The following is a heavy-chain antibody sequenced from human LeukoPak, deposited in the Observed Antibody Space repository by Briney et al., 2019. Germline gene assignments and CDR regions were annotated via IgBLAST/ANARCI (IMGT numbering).Heavy chain of an antibody. V-gene: IGHV3-23*01. Sequence: PGGSLRLSCAASGFTFNTYAMSWVRQAPGKRLEWVSTMSGTSAGGTTYYADSVKGRFTISRDNSKNTLFLQMNSLGVDDTAIYYCAKATLGTCRGVTCYPFDYWGQGILVTVSS. D-gene: IGHD2-15*01. CDR2: MSGTSAGGTT. J-gene: IGHJ4*02. CDR3: AKATLGTCRGVTCYPFDY. CDR1: GFTFNTYA.